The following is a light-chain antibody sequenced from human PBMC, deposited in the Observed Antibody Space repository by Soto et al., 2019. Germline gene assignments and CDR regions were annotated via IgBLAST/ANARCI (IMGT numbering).Light chain of an antibody. Sequence: DIQLTPSPSSMSPSIVALAPSTFMASQGISTSLAWYQVKPGKAPKLLIYAASTLESGVPSRFSATVSGTEFSLTITSLQPEDFATYYCQQLFDSPITFGQGTRREIK. V-gene: IGKV1-9*01. J-gene: IGKJ5*01. CDR1: QGISTS. CDR2: AAS. CDR3: QQLFDSPIT.